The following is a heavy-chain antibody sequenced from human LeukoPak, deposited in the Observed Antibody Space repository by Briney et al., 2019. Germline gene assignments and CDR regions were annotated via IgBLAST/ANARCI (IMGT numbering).Heavy chain of an antibody. J-gene: IGHJ4*02. Sequence: GGSLRLSCAASGFTFNNYAMTWVRQAPGKGLEWVPHISDNGRSTYYAESVKGRFTISRDNSKSTLYLQMNSLRAEDTAAYYCAKDRGTTTMIVSIAVPGPSHFFDYWGQGTLVTVSS. CDR3: AKDRGTTTMIVSIAVPGPSHFFDY. CDR1: GFTFNNYA. V-gene: IGHV3-23*01. D-gene: IGHD3-22*01. CDR2: ISDNGRST.